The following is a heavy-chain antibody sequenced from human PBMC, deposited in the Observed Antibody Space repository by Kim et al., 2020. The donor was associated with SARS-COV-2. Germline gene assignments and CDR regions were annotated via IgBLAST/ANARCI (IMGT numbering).Heavy chain of an antibody. V-gene: IGHV3-21*01. J-gene: IGHJ4*02. D-gene: IGHD3-22*01. Sequence: DSVKGRFTISRDNAKNSLYLQMNSLRAEDTAVYYCATLRSYDSSGYNFDYWGQGTLVTVSS. CDR3: ATLRSYDSSGYNFDY.